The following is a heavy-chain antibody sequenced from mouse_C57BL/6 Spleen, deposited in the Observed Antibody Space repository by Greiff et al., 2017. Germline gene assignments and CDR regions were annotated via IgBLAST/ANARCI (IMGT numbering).Heavy chain of an antibody. Sequence: EVHLVESGGGLVQPKGSLKLSCAASGFTFNTYAMHWVRQAPGKGLEWVARIRSKSSNYATYYADSVKDRFTISRDDSQSMLYLQMNNLKTEDTAMYYCVRGGITTVVATDYFDYWGQGTTLTVSS. V-gene: IGHV10-3*01. J-gene: IGHJ2*01. CDR3: VRGGITTVVATDYFDY. CDR1: GFTFNTYA. CDR2: IRSKSSNYAT. D-gene: IGHD1-1*01.